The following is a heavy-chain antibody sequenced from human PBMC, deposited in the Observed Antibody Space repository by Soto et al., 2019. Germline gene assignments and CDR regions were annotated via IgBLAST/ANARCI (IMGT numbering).Heavy chain of an antibody. J-gene: IGHJ6*02. Sequence: GASEKVSCKASGYTFTSYAMHWVRQAPGQGLEWMGGIIPIFGTANYAQKFQGRVTITADESTSTAYMELSSLRSEDTAVYYCARGSSSWYGQKEHSYYYYYGMDVWGQGTTVT. V-gene: IGHV1-69*13. D-gene: IGHD6-13*01. CDR1: GYTFTSYA. CDR3: ARGSSSWYGQKEHSYYYYYGMDV. CDR2: IIPIFGTA.